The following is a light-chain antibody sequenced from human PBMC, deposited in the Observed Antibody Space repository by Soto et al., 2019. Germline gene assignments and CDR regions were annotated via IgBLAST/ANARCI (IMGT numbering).Light chain of an antibody. CDR3: SLYTTSTTVV. CDR2: EVS. Sequence: QSALTQPASVIGYPGQSITFSSTGTSSDVGGYNFVSWYQQHPGKAPKLMIYEVSSRPSGVSNRFSGSKSGNTASLTISGLQPEDEADYYCSLYTTSTTVVFGTGTKVTVL. CDR1: SSDVGGYNF. V-gene: IGLV2-14*03. J-gene: IGLJ1*01.